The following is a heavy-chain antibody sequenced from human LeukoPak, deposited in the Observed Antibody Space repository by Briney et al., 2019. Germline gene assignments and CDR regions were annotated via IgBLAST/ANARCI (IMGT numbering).Heavy chain of an antibody. D-gene: IGHD6-13*01. CDR3: ARRYSSSWYVPYYMDV. V-gene: IGHV3-48*01. J-gene: IGHJ6*03. CDR1: GFTFSSYS. Sequence: GGSLRLSCAASGFTFSSYSMNWVRQAPGKGLEWVSYISSSSSTIYYADSVKGRFTISRDNAKNSLYLQMNSLRAEDTAVYYCARRYSSSWYVPYYMDVWGKGTTVTVSS. CDR2: ISSSSSTI.